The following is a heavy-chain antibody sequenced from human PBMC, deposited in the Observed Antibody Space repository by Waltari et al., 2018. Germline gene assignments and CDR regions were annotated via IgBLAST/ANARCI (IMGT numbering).Heavy chain of an antibody. Sequence: QVQLVQSGAEVKKPGSSVTVSCKASGGTFSSYAHSWVRQAPGTGLEWMGRIIPIFGTANYAQKFQGRVTITADKSTSTAYMELSSLRSEDTAVYYCASTAIAAAQNWFDPWGQGTLVTVSS. CDR2: IIPIFGTA. CDR1: GGTFSSYA. J-gene: IGHJ5*02. D-gene: IGHD6-13*01. CDR3: ASTAIAAAQNWFDP. V-gene: IGHV1-69*08.